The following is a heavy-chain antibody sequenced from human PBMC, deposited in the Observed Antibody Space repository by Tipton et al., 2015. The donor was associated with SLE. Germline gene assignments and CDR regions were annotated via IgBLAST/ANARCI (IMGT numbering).Heavy chain of an antibody. V-gene: IGHV4-39*01. CDR1: GGSISSSSYY. D-gene: IGHD6-19*01. Sequence: TLSLTCTVSGGSISSSSYYWGWIRQPPGKGLEWIGSIYYSGSTYYNPSLKSRVTISADTSKNQFSLKLYSVTAADTAVYFCASHSSAAGYYGLDVWGQGTSVTVSS. J-gene: IGHJ6*02. CDR3: ASHSSAAGYYGLDV. CDR2: IYYSGST.